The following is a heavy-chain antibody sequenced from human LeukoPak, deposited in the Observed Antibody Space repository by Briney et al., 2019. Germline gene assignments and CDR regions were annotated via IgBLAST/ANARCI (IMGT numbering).Heavy chain of an antibody. D-gene: IGHD2-2*01. CDR3: ARGLGRYCSSTSCYAEAFDI. V-gene: IGHV1-46*01. CDR1: GYTFTSYY. Sequence: ASVKVSCKASGYTFTSYYMHWVRQAPGQGLEWMGIINPNGGSTSYAQKFQGRVTMTRDTSTSTVYMELSSLRSEDTAVYYCARGLGRYCSSTSCYAEAFDIWGQGTMVTVSS. J-gene: IGHJ3*02. CDR2: INPNGGST.